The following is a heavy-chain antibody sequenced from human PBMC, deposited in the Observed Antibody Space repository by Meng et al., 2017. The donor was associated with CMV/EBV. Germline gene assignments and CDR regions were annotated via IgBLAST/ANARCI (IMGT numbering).Heavy chain of an antibody. CDR1: GYTFTSYY. D-gene: IGHD6-6*01. CDR3: ARAPYSSSSYYYYGMDV. Sequence: ASVTVSCKASGYTFTSYYMHWVRQAPGQGLEWMGIINPSGGSTSYAQKFQGRVTMTRDTSTSTVYMELSSLRSEDTAVYYCARAPYSSSSYYYYGMDVWGQGTTVTVSS. V-gene: IGHV1-46*01. CDR2: INPSGGST. J-gene: IGHJ6*02.